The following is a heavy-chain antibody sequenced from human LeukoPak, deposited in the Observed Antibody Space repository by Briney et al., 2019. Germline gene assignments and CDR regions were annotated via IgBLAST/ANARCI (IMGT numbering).Heavy chain of an antibody. CDR3: AKLGDDYSSWFDP. CDR1: GFTFSSYV. V-gene: IGHV3-33*06. J-gene: IGHJ5*02. Sequence: GGSLRLSCAASGFTFSSYVMHWVRQAPGRGLEWVAVIWCDGSNKYYADSVKGRFTISRDNSKNTLYLQMNSLRAEDTAVYYCAKLGDDYSSWFDPWGQGTLVTVSS. CDR2: IWCDGSNK. D-gene: IGHD4-11*01.